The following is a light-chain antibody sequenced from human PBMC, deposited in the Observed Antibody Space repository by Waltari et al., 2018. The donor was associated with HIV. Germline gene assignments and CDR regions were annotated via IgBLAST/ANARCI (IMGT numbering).Light chain of an antibody. Sequence: QSALTQPASMSGSPGQSITISCSGTSSDVGSYNLVFWYQQHPGKVPKLIIYEVTKRPSDVSNRFSASKSGDTASLTISGLQPEDEADYYGCSYAGVDTPVVFGGGTKLTVL. CDR3: CSYAGVDTPVV. J-gene: IGLJ2*01. CDR1: SSDVGSYNL. V-gene: IGLV2-23*02. CDR2: EVT.